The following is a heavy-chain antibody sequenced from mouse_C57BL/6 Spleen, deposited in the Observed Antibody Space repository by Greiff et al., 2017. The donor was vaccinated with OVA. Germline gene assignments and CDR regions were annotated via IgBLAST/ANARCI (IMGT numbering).Heavy chain of an antibody. D-gene: IGHD2-3*01. J-gene: IGHJ4*01. CDR2: INPSNGGT. CDR3: ARDGRAYYAMDY. Sequence: QVQLQQPGTDLVKPGASVKLSCKASGYTFTSYWMHWVKQRPGQGLEWIGNINPSNGGTNYNEKFKSKATLTVDKSSSTAYMQLSSLTSEDSAVYYCARDGRAYYAMDYWGQGTSVTVSS. V-gene: IGHV1-53*01. CDR1: GYTFTSYW.